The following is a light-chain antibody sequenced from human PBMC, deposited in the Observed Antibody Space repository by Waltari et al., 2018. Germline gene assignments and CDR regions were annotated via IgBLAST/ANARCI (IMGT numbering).Light chain of an antibody. J-gene: IGLJ2*01. Sequence: NFMLTQPHSVSESPGKTVTTSCTRGSGTIATNYVQWYQHPPGSAPTTMIYEDNQRPSGVPDRFSGSIDSSSNSASLTITGLKTEDEADYYCQSYDSSIGVVFGGGTKLTVL. V-gene: IGLV6-57*03. CDR1: SGTIATNY. CDR3: QSYDSSIGVV. CDR2: EDN.